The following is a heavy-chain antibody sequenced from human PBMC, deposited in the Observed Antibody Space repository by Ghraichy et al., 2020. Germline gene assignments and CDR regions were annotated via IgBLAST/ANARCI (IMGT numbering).Heavy chain of an antibody. CDR1: GGSFSGYY. CDR2: INHSGST. D-gene: IGHD5/OR15-5a*01. V-gene: IGHV4-34*01. CDR3: AVRGLYYYYYLDV. Sequence: SETLSLTCAVYGGSFSGYYWSWIRQPPGKGLEWIGEINHSGSTNYNPSLKSRVTISVDTSKNQFSLKLSSVTAADTAVYYCAVRGLYYYYYLDVWGKGTTVTVSS. J-gene: IGHJ6*03.